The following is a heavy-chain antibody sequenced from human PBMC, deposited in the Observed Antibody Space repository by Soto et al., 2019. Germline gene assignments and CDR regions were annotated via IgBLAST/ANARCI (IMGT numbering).Heavy chain of an antibody. J-gene: IGHJ4*02. CDR3: ARELYSCGAECPYYMDY. Sequence: APVKVSCKASGYTLTSYDINWVRQATGQGLEWMGWMKPNSGNTGYAQKFQGRVTMTRNTSISTAYMELSSLRSEDTAVYYCARELYSCGAECPYYMDYWGQGTPVTVS. V-gene: IGHV1-8*01. CDR1: GYTLTSYD. CDR2: MKPNSGNT. D-gene: IGHD2-21*01.